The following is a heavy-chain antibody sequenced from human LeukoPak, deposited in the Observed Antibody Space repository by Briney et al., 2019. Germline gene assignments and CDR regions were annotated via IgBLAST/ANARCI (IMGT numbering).Heavy chain of an antibody. D-gene: IGHD3-22*01. V-gene: IGHV3-73*01. Sequence: GGSLRLSCAASGFTFSGSAMHWVRQASGKGLEWVGRIRSKANSYATAYAASVKGRFTISRDDSKNTAYLQMNSLKTEDTAVYYCTRHIRDYYDSSGHYDYFDYWGQGTLVTVSS. CDR2: IRSKANSYAT. CDR3: TRHIRDYYDSSGHYDYFDY. CDR1: GFTFSGSA. J-gene: IGHJ4*02.